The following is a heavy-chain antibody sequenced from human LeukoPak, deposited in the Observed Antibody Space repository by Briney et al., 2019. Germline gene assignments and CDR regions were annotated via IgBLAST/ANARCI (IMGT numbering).Heavy chain of an antibody. D-gene: IGHD3-16*01. CDR3: VKDFGRVRGTPDS. J-gene: IGHJ4*02. CDR2: ISGSGNGGSI. Sequence: GGSLRLSCSASGFVFSIYTMYWVRQAPGKGPEYVSTISGSGNGGSIYYADSVKGRFTISRDDCKSILYLQMNGLRSEDTAVYYCVKDFGRVRGTPDSWGQGTLVTVSS. CDR1: GFVFSIYT. V-gene: IGHV3-64D*06.